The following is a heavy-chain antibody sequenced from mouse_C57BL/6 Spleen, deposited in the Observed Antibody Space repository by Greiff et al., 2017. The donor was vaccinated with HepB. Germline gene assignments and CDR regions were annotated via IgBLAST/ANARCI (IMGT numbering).Heavy chain of an antibody. CDR1: GYTFTSYW. V-gene: IGHV1-72*01. CDR3: ARGSGRYDYDEVDYAMDY. CDR2: IDPNSGGT. Sequence: QVQLQQPGAELVKPGASVKLSCKASGYTFTSYWMHWVKQRPGRGLEWIGRIDPNSGGTKYNEKFKSKATLTVDKPSSTAYMQLSSLTSEDSAVYYCARGSGRYDYDEVDYAMDYWGQGTSVTVSS. D-gene: IGHD2-4*01. J-gene: IGHJ4*01.